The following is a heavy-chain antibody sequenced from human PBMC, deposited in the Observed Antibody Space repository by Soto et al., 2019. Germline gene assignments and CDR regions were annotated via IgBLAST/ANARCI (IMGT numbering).Heavy chain of an antibody. D-gene: IGHD3-16*02. V-gene: IGHV1-8*01. J-gene: IGHJ6*02. CDR3: ARGAIGDYVWGSYRQTGDYYDGMDV. Sequence: ASVKVSCKASGYTFTSYDINWVRQATGQGLEWMGWMNPNSGNTGYAQKFQGRVTMTRNTSISTAYMELSSLRSEDTAVYYCARGAIGDYVWGSYRQTGDYYDGMDVWGQGTTVTGSS. CDR1: GYTFTSYD. CDR2: MNPNSGNT.